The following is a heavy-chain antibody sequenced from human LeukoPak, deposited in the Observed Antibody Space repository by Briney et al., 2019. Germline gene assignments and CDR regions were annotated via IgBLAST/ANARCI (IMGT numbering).Heavy chain of an antibody. CDR1: GDSIGSNY. CDR2: IYPSGP. D-gene: IGHD1-26*01. V-gene: IGHV4-4*07. CDR3: AKSSGSYRP. J-gene: IGHJ5*02. Sequence: SETLSLTCTVSGDSIGSNYWSWIRLPAGKGLEWIGRIYPSGPNYTPSLKSRVTISVDKSKNQFSLKLISVTAADTAMYYCAKSSGSYRPWGQGTLVTVSS.